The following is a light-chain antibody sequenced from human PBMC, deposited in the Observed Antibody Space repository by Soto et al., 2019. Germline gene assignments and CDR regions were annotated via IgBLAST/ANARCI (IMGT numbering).Light chain of an antibody. J-gene: IGLJ2*01. Sequence: QSVLTQPPSASGTPGQRVTISCSGSSSNIGSNYVYWYQQLPGTVPQLLIYRNSERPSGVPDRFSGSKSGTSASLAISGLRSDDESEYYGAPWDDSQSGVVFGGGNKLTVL. CDR1: SSNIGSNY. CDR2: RNS. CDR3: APWDDSQSGVV. V-gene: IGLV1-47*01.